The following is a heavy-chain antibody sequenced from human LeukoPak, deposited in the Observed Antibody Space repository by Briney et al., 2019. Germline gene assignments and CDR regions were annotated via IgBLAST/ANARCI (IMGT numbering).Heavy chain of an antibody. CDR2: ISASNGNT. Sequence: ASVKVSCKASGYTFTRYGISWVRQAPGQGLQWLGWISASNGNTNYAQKFRDRVTMSTDTSTGTAYLDVRGLTSDDTAVYYCARGFPPRRLYDSSGYYSYYFDYWGQGTLVTVSS. D-gene: IGHD3-22*01. CDR3: ARGFPPRRLYDSSGYYSYYFDY. CDR1: GYTFTRYG. V-gene: IGHV1-18*01. J-gene: IGHJ4*02.